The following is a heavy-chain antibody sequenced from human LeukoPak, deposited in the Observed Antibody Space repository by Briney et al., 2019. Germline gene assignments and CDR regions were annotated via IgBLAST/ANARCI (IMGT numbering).Heavy chain of an antibody. V-gene: IGHV4-30-4*01. CDR3: ARETPYYDSSGYYPSIFDY. J-gene: IGHJ4*02. CDR2: IYYSGST. Sequence: SQTLSLTCTVSGGSISSGDYYWSWIRQPPGKGLEWIGYIYYSGSTYYNPFLKSRVTISVDTSKNQFSLKLSSVTAADTAVYYCARETPYYDSSGYYPSIFDYWGQGTLVTVSS. CDR1: GGSISSGDYY. D-gene: IGHD3-22*01.